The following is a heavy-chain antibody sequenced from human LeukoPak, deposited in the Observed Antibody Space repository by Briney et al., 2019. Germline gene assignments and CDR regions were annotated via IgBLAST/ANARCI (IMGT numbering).Heavy chain of an antibody. J-gene: IGHJ4*02. D-gene: IGHD3-10*01. CDR2: IRYNGSNK. Sequence: PGGSLRLSCAASGFTFSSYGMHWVRQAPGKGLEWVAFIRYNGSNKYYADSVKGRFTISRDNSKNTLYLQMNSLRAEDTAVYYCAKDYGSGSYFDYWGQGTLVTVSS. CDR1: GFTFSSYG. CDR3: AKDYGSGSYFDY. V-gene: IGHV3-30*02.